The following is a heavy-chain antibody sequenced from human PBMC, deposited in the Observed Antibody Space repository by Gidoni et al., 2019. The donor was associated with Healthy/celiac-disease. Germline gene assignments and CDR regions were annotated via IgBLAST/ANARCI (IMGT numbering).Heavy chain of an antibody. CDR3: AKGEGNSGSYYVYYFDY. CDR2: ISGSGGST. D-gene: IGHD1-26*01. CDR1: GFTFSSYA. V-gene: IGHV3-23*01. Sequence: EVQLLESGGGLVQPGGSLRLSCAASGFTFSSYAMSWVRQAPGKGLEWVSAISGSGGSTYYADSVKGRFTISRDNSKNTLYLQMNSLRAEDTAVYYCAKGEGNSGSYYVYYFDYWGQGTLVTVSS. J-gene: IGHJ4*02.